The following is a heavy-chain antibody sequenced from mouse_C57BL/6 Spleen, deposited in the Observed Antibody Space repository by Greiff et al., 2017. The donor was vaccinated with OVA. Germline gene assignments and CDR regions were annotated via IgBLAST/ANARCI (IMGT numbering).Heavy chain of an antibody. J-gene: IGHJ2*01. Sequence: VKLQESGPELVKPGASVKISCKASGYAFSSSWMNWVKQRPGKGLEWIGRIYPGDGDTNYNGKFKGKATLTADKSSSTAYMQLSSLTSEDSAVYFCARITGTGYWGQGTTLTVSS. V-gene: IGHV1-82*01. CDR2: IYPGDGDT. D-gene: IGHD4-1*01. CDR1: GYAFSSSW. CDR3: ARITGTGY.